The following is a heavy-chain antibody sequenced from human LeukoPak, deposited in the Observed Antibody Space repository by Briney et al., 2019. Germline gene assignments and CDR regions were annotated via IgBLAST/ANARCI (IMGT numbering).Heavy chain of an antibody. CDR3: ARGPNSNWSGLDF. D-gene: IGHD6-6*01. J-gene: IGHJ4*02. CDR2: ISPTGSTT. CDR1: GFSFSGHW. Sequence: GGSLRLSCTASGFSFSGHWMHWARQLPGKGLVWVSRISPTGSTTSYADSVQGRFTVSRDNAKNTLYLQVNNLRAKDTAVYYCARGPNSNWSGLDFWGQGTLLTVSS. V-gene: IGHV3-74*01.